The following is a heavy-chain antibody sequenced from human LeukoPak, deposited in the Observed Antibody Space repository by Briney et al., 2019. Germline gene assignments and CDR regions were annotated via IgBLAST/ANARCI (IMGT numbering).Heavy chain of an antibody. V-gene: IGHV4-39*01. D-gene: IGHD1-1*01. J-gene: IGHJ4*02. CDR3: ARGLRTAAFDY. CDR2: IYYSGST. CDR1: GGSISSSSHY. Sequence: PSETLSLTCSVSGGSISSSSHYWGWIRQPPGKDLEWIGSIYYSGSTYYNPSLKSRVTISVDTSKNQFSLKLSSVTAADTAVYYCARGLRTAAFDYWGQGTLVTVSS.